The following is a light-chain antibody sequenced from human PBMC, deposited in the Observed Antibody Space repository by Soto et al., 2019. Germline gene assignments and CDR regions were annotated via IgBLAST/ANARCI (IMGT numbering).Light chain of an antibody. CDR1: QSTSSNY. CDR3: QQYDNSLLYT. V-gene: IGKV3-20*01. J-gene: IGKJ2*01. Sequence: EIVLTQSPGTLSLSPGERATLSCRASQSTSSNYLAWYQQKPGQAPRLLIYGVSSRATGIPDRFSGSGSGTDFTLTISRLEPEDCAVYYCQQYDNSLLYTFGQGTKLEIK. CDR2: GVS.